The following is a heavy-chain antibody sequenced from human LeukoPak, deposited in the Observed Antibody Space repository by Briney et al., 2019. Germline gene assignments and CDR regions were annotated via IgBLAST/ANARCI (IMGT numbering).Heavy chain of an antibody. J-gene: IGHJ4*02. V-gene: IGHV3-21*06. CDR2: ISSYANYI. CDR3: ARDNAGSYFVDY. CDR1: GFTFSCYT. Sequence: GASLRLSCEASGFTFSCYTLNWVRQAPGKGLEWVSSISSYANYIDYADSVKGRFTISRDTAKNSLYLQMNSLRGEDTAVYYCARDNAGSYFVDYWGQGALVTVSS. D-gene: IGHD1-26*01.